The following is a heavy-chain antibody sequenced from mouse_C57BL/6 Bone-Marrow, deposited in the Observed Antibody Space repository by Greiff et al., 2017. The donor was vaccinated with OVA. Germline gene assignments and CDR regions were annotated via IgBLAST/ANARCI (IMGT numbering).Heavy chain of an antibody. Sequence: EVMLVESGGGLVKPGGSLKLSCAASGFTFSDYGMHWVRQAPEKGLAWVSYISSGSSTIYYGYTVKGRFTISRDNAKNTLFLQMTSLRSEDTGMYYCARDGSSPFAYWGQGTLVTVSA. D-gene: IGHD1-1*01. CDR1: GFTFSDYG. V-gene: IGHV5-17*01. CDR2: ISSGSSTI. J-gene: IGHJ3*01. CDR3: ARDGSSPFAY.